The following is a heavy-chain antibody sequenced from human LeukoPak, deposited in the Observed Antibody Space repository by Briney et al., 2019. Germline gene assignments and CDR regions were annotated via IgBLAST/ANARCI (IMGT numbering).Heavy chain of an antibody. V-gene: IGHV4-34*01. CDR1: GDSINNYY. D-gene: IGHD2-2*01. CDR3: ARSTWCSSTSCYDP. Sequence: MPSETLSLTCTVSGDSINNYYRSWIRQPPGKGLEWIGEINHSGSANYNPSLKSRVTISVDTSKNQFSLKLSSVTAADTAVYYCARSTWCSSTSCYDPWGQGTLVTVSS. CDR2: INHSGSA. J-gene: IGHJ5*02.